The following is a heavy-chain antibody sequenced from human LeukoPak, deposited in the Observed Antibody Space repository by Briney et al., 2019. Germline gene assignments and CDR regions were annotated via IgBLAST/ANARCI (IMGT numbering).Heavy chain of an antibody. D-gene: IGHD4-23*01. J-gene: IGHJ3*01. CDR1: GFTFDGYG. CDR2: INWNGGRT. V-gene: IGHV3-20*04. CDR3: ARDLHINVVTPGSTGLDS. Sequence: GGSLRLSCEANGFTFDGYGMSWVRQAPGKGLEWVAGINWNGGRTGYAESLKGRFTISRDNAKSSLFLQMDSLRAEDTALYYCARDLHINVVTPGSTGLDSWGQGTMSPSLQ.